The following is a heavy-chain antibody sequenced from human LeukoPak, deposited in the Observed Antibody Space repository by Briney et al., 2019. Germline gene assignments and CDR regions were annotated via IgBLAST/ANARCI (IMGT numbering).Heavy chain of an antibody. Sequence: SETLSLTCTVSGGSISSYYWSWIRQPPGKGLEWIGYISYNVSTNYNPSLKSRVTISVDTSKNQFSLKVTSVTAADTAVYYCAREPGDYWGQGTLVTVSS. J-gene: IGHJ4*02. V-gene: IGHV4-59*01. CDR2: ISYNVST. D-gene: IGHD3-10*01. CDR3: AREPGDY. CDR1: GGSISSYY.